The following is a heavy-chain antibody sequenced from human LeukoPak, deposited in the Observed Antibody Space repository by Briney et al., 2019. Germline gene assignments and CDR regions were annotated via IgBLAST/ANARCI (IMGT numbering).Heavy chain of an antibody. Sequence: ASVKVSCKASGYTFTNYDINWVRQATGQGLEWLGWMRASSGNTGYAQKFQGRVSMTRATSITTAYLELSSLTFEDTAVYYCARTPPKGDIDYWGQGTLVTVSS. J-gene: IGHJ4*02. CDR2: MRASSGNT. D-gene: IGHD2-21*02. CDR1: GYTFTNYD. V-gene: IGHV1-8*01. CDR3: ARTPPKGDIDY.